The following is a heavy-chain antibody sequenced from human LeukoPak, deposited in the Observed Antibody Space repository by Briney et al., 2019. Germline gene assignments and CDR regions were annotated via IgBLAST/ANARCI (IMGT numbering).Heavy chain of an antibody. CDR1: GGSISSGSYY. J-gene: IGHJ4*02. CDR2: IYYSGST. V-gene: IGHV4-39*07. Sequence: NPSETLSLTCTVSGGSISSGSYYWGWIRQPPGKGLEWIGSIYYSGSTYYNPSLKSRVTISVDTSKNQFSLKLSSVTAADTAVYYCARSVRNDTANYYFDYWGQGTLVTVSS. D-gene: IGHD5-18*01. CDR3: ARSVRNDTANYYFDY.